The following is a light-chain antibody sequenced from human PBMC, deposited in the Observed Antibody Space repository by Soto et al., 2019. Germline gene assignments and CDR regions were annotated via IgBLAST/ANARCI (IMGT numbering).Light chain of an antibody. CDR2: AAS. CDR3: QQSYSTPWT. V-gene: IGKV1-39*01. J-gene: IGKJ1*01. CDR1: QSISSY. Sequence: DIQMTQSPSSLSASVGDRVTITCRASQSISSYLNWYQQKPGKAPKLLIYAASSLQSGVPSRFSGSGSGTDFTLTISSLQPGDFATYFCQQSYSTPWTFGQGTKVEIK.